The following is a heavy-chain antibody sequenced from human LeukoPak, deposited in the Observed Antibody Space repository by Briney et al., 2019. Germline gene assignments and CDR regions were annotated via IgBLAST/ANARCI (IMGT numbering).Heavy chain of an antibody. CDR2: IYTSGST. CDR1: GGSISSGSYY. V-gene: IGHV4-61*02. CDR3: ARVKGYCTNGVCYSPGGDY. Sequence: PSQTLSLTRTVSGGSISSGSYYWSWIRQPAGKGLEWIGRIYTSGSTNYNPSLKSRVTISVDTSKNQFSLKLGSVTAADTAVYYCARVKGYCTNGVCYSPGGDYWGQGTLVTVSS. D-gene: IGHD2-8*01. J-gene: IGHJ4*02.